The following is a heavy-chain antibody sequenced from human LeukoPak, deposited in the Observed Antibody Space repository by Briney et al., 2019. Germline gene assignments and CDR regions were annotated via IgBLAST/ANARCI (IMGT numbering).Heavy chain of an antibody. CDR2: ISSNGGST. V-gene: IGHV3-64*01. D-gene: IGHD6-13*01. Sequence: GGSLRLSCAASGFTFSSYAMHWVRQAPGKGLEYVSAISSNGGSTYYANSVKGRFTISRDNSKNTLYLQMGSLRAEDTAVYYCAIRSSSSWYYGGGGQFDPWGQGTLVTVSS. CDR3: AIRSSSSWYYGGGGQFDP. J-gene: IGHJ5*02. CDR1: GFTFSSYA.